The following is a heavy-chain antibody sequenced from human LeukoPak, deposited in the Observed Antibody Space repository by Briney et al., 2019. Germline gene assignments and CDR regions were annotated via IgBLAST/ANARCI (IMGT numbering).Heavy chain of an antibody. J-gene: IGHJ3*02. CDR3: ARGGFDSRWACDI. CDR2: INTNTRNP. V-gene: IGHV7-4-1*02. CDR1: VYIFTRYA. D-gene: IGHD3-9*01. Sequence: ASVKVSCKASVYIFTRYAMNGVRQAPGQGLEWMGWINTNTRNPTYAQGFTGRVVFSLDTSDSTAYLQISSLKAEDTAVYYCARGGFDSRWACDIWGQGTMVTVSS.